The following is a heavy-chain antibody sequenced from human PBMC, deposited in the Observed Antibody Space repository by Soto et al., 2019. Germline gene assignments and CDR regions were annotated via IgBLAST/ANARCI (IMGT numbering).Heavy chain of an antibody. CDR1: GYTFSGYY. CDR3: ARGAPVAGTNYYYGMDV. Sequence: ASVKVSCKASGYTFSGYYMQWVRQAPGQGLEWMGWINPNSGGTNYAQKFQGWVTMTRDTSISTAYMELSRLRSDDTAVYYCARGAPVAGTNYYYGMDVWGQGTTVTVSS. CDR2: INPNSGGT. D-gene: IGHD6-19*01. V-gene: IGHV1-2*04. J-gene: IGHJ6*02.